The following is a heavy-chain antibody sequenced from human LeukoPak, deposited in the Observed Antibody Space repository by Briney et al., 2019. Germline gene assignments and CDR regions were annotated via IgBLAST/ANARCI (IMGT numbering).Heavy chain of an antibody. J-gene: IGHJ4*02. D-gene: IGHD3-10*01. CDR2: IYYSGST. Sequence: PSETLSLTCTVSGGSVSSGSYYWSWIRQPPGKGLEWIGYIYYSGSTNYNPALKSRVTISVDTSKNQFSLKLSSVTAADTAVYYCARLPHGPVPSHYFDYWGQGTLVTVSS. V-gene: IGHV4-61*01. CDR3: ARLPHGPVPSHYFDY. CDR1: GGSVSSGSYY.